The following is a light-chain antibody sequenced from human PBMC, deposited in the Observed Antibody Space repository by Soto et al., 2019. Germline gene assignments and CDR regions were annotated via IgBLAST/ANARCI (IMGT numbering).Light chain of an antibody. V-gene: IGLV2-14*01. CDR1: SSDVGGYNL. CDR3: SSYKSSSTLPYV. CDR2: DVN. J-gene: IGLJ1*01. Sequence: QSALTQPASVSGSPGQSITISCTGTSSDVGGYNLVSWYQQYPDKAPKLMIFDVNTRPSGVSNRFSGSKSGNTASLTISGLQAEDEAHYYCSSYKSSSTLPYVFGTGTKLTVL.